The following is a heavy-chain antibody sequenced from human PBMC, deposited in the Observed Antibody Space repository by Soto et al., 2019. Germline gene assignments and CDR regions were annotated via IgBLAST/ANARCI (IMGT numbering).Heavy chain of an antibody. CDR3: ATERADSSGYVLYH. CDR2: INAGNGNT. Sequence: QVQLVQSGAEEKKPGASVKVSCKASGYTFTSYAMNWVRQAPGQRLEWMGWINAGNGNTKYSQKFQGRVTITRHTDANTAYMDLRSLRYEDTAVEYCATERADSSGYVLYHRGQGTPVTVSS. CDR1: GYTFTSYA. D-gene: IGHD3-22*01. J-gene: IGHJ1*01. V-gene: IGHV1-3*05.